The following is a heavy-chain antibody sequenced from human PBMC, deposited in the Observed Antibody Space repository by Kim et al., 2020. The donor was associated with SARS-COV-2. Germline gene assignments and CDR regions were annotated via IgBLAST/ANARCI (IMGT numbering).Heavy chain of an antibody. CDR1: GFTFSSYW. CDR2: INSDGSST. D-gene: IGHD2-15*01. J-gene: IGHJ6*02. CDR3: ARVGLGYCSGGSCYENGMDV. V-gene: IGHV3-74*01. Sequence: GGSLRLSCAASGFTFSSYWMHWVRQAPGKGLVWVSRINSDGSSTSYADSVKGRFTISRDNAKNTLYLQMNSLRAEDTAVYYCARVGLGYCSGGSCYENGMDVWGQGTTVTVSS.